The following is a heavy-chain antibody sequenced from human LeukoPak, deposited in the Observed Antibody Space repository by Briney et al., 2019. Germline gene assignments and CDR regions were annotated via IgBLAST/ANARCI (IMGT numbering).Heavy chain of an antibody. CDR2: ISSSSSYT. Sequence: PGRSLRLSCAASGFTFSDYYMSWIRQAPGKGLEWVSYISSSSSYTNYADSVKGRFTISRDNAKNSLYLQMNSLRAEDTAVYYCASGWSTYYFDYWGQGTLVTVSS. CDR3: ASGWSTYYFDY. D-gene: IGHD6-19*01. CDR1: GFTFSDYY. V-gene: IGHV3-11*06. J-gene: IGHJ4*02.